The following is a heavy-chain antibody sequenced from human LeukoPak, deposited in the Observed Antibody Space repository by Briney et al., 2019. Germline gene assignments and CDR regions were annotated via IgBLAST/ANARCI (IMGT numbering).Heavy chain of an antibody. CDR2: IGIAGDT. CDR1: GFTFSSYD. J-gene: IGHJ4*02. Sequence: GGSLRLSCAASGFTFSSYDMHWVRQATGKGLEWVSAIGIAGDTSYPGSVKGRFTIFRENAKNSLYLQMNSLSTGDTAVYYCASRYCSSTSCGYFDYWGQGTLVTVSS. V-gene: IGHV3-13*01. D-gene: IGHD2-2*01. CDR3: ASRYCSSTSCGYFDY.